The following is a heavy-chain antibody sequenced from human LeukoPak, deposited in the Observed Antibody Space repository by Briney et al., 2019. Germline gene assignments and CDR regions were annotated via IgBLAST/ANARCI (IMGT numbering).Heavy chain of an antibody. J-gene: IGHJ4*02. CDR1: GGTFSSYA. V-gene: IGHV1-69*04. D-gene: IGHD3-22*01. CDR2: IIPILGIA. Sequence: ASVKVSCKASGGTFSSYAISWVRQAPGQGLEWMGRIIPILGIANYAQKFQGRVTITADKSTSTAYMELSSLRSEDTAVYYCARDGVLHYYDSSGPFDYWGQGTLVTVSS. CDR3: ARDGVLHYYDSSGPFDY.